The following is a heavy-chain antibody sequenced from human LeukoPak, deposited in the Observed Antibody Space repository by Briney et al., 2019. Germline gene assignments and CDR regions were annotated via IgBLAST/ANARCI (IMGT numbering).Heavy chain of an antibody. J-gene: IGHJ1*01. Sequence: PGGSLRLSCAASGFTFSNAWMSWVRQAPGKGLEWVGRIKSKTDGGTTDYAAPVKGRFTISRDDSKNTLYLQMNSLETEDTAVYYCTTDYCSSTSCLAYFQHWGQGTLVTVSS. D-gene: IGHD2-2*01. CDR2: IKSKTDGGTT. CDR3: TTDYCSSTSCLAYFQH. V-gene: IGHV3-15*01. CDR1: GFTFSNAW.